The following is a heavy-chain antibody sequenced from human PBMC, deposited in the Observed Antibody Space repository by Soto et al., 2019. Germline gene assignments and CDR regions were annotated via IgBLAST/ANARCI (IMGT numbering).Heavy chain of an antibody. Sequence: PGGSLRLSCTASGFTFGDYAMSWFRQAPGKGLEWVGFIRSKAYGGTTEYAASVKGRFTISRDDSKSIAYLQMNSLKTEDTAVYYCTRAHCSGGSCYPSGINWFDPWGQGTLVTVSS. J-gene: IGHJ5*02. CDR2: IRSKAYGGTT. D-gene: IGHD2-15*01. V-gene: IGHV3-49*03. CDR3: TRAHCSGGSCYPSGINWFDP. CDR1: GFTFGDYA.